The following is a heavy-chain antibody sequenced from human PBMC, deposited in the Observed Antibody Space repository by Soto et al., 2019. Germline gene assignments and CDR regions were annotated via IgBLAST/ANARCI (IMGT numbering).Heavy chain of an antibody. CDR1: GYTFTSYG. CDR2: ISAYNGNT. D-gene: IGHD6-19*01. CDR3: ARGAVSVAGTFWFDP. J-gene: IGHJ5*02. V-gene: IGHV1-18*01. Sequence: GASVKVSCKASGYTFTSYGISWVRQAPGQGLEWMGWISAYNGNTNYAQKLQGRVTMTTDTSTSTAYMEPRSLRSDDTAVYYCARGAVSVAGTFWFDPWGQGTLVTVSS.